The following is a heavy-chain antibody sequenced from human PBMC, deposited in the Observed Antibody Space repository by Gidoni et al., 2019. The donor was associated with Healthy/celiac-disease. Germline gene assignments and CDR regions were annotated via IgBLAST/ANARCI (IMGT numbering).Heavy chain of an antibody. CDR3: ARDEVGVWGSSYFDL. CDR2: IYYSGST. CDR1: GGSISSYY. V-gene: IGHV4-59*01. J-gene: IGHJ2*01. D-gene: IGHD3-16*01. Sequence: QVQLQQSRPGLVKPSETLSLTCTVSGGSISSYYWSWLRQPPGKGLEWLGYIYYSGSTNYNPTLKSRVTISVDPSKNQLSLKLSAVTAADTAVYYCARDEVGVWGSSYFDLWGRGTLVTVSS.